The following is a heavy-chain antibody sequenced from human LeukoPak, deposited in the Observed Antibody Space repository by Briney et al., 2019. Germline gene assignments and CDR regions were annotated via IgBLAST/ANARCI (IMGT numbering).Heavy chain of an antibody. CDR1: GYTFVGNH. D-gene: IGHD3-16*02. CDR2: INPNTAGT. CDR3: ARPYDYLWGSYRNDAFEI. V-gene: IGHV1-2*02. J-gene: IGHJ3*02. Sequence: ASVKVSCKTSGYTFVGNHLHWVRQAPGQGPEWMGWINPNTAGTNYAQKFQGRVTMTRDTSISTVYMELTRLRFDDTAVYFCARPYDYLWGSYRNDAFEIWGQGTMVTVSS.